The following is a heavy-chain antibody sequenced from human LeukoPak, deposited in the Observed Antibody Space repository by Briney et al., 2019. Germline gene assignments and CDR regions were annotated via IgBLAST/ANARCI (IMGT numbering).Heavy chain of an antibody. J-gene: IGHJ4*02. D-gene: IGHD6-13*01. CDR1: GFTFSSYG. CDR3: ANPWGRIAAAVFNY. Sequence: PGGSLRLSCAASGFTFSSYGMHWVRQAPGKGLEWVAVISYDGKNKYYADSVKGRFTISRDNSKNTLYLQMNSLRAEDTAVYYCANPWGRIAAAVFNYWGQGTLVTVSS. V-gene: IGHV3-33*05. CDR2: ISYDGKNK.